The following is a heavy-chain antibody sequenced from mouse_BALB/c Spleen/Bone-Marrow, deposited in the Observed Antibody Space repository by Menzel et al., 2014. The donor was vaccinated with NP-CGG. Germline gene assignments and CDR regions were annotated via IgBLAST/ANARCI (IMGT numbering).Heavy chain of an antibody. CDR2: IDPANGNT. D-gene: IGHD1-1*01. CDR1: GFNIKDTY. CDR3: ARYGGRYYAMDY. J-gene: IGHJ4*01. Sequence: EVQLQQSGAELVKPGASVKLSCTASGFNIKDTYMHWVKQRPEQGLEWIGRIDPANGNTNYDPRFQGKATITADTSSNTAYLQLSSLTSEDTAVHYCARYGGRYYAMDYWGQGTSVTVSS. V-gene: IGHV14-3*02.